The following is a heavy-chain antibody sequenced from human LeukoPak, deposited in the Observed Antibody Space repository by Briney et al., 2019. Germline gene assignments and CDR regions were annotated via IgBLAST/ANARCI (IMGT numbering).Heavy chain of an antibody. D-gene: IGHD5-12*01. Sequence: GGSLRLSCAASGFTFSDYYMSWIRQAPGKGLEWVSYISSSSSNRNYADSVKGRFTISRDDAKNSLYLQMNTLRAEDTGVYYCARDMVEATTRGIDYWGQGTLVTVSS. CDR3: ARDMVEATTRGIDY. J-gene: IGHJ4*02. CDR1: GFTFSDYY. CDR2: ISSSSSNR. V-gene: IGHV3-11*06.